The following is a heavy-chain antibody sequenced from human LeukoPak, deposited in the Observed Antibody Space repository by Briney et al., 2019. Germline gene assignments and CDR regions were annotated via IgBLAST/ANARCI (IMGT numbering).Heavy chain of an antibody. V-gene: IGHV3-15*01. D-gene: IGHD3-22*01. CDR1: GFTFTNAW. Sequence: GGSLRLSCEASGFTFTNAWMIWVRQAPGKGLEWGGRIKSKTDGGTTDYAAPVKGRFTISRDDSKHTLYLQMNSLKTEGTAVYYCTTGLSAYYYDSSGYFSDDYWGQGTLVTVSS. J-gene: IGHJ4*02. CDR2: IKSKTDGGTT. CDR3: TTGLSAYYYDSSGYFSDDY.